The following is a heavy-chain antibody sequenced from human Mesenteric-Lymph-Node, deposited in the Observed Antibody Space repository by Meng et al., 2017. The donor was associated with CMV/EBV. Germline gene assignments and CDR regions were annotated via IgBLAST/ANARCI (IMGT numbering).Heavy chain of an antibody. CDR2: ISSSSSTI. CDR1: GFTFGNYW. J-gene: IGHJ4*02. CDR3: ARGSRHPIDY. Sequence: GGSLRLSCKVSGFTFGNYWMTWVRQAPGKGLEWVSYISSSSSTIYYADSVKGRFTISRDNAKNSLYLQMNSLRAEDTAVYYCARGSRHPIDYWGQGTLVTVSS. V-gene: IGHV3-48*04.